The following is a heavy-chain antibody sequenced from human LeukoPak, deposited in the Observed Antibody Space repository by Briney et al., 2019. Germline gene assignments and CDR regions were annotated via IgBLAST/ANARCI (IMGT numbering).Heavy chain of an antibody. CDR1: GFTFSSYS. V-gene: IGHV3-48*01. CDR2: ISSSSTI. D-gene: IGHD3-9*01. J-gene: IGHJ5*02. Sequence: PGGSLRLSCAASGFTFSSYSMNWVRQAPGKGLEWVSYISSSSTIYHADSVKGRFTISSDNAKNSLYLQMNSLRAEDTAVYYCARALRYFDWLSTSPEYNWFDPWGQGTLVTVSS. CDR3: ARALRYFDWLSTSPEYNWFDP.